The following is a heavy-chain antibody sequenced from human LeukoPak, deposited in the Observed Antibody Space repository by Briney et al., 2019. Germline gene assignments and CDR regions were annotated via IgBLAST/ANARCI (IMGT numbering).Heavy chain of an antibody. CDR1: GGSFSGYY. V-gene: IGHV4-34*01. CDR3: ARGEAPIAVAVNAFDI. J-gene: IGHJ3*02. Sequence: SETLSLTCAVYGGSFSGYYWSWIRQPPGKGLEWIGEINHSGSTNYNPSLKSRVTISVDTSKNQFSLKLSSVTAADTAVYYCARGEAPIAVAVNAFDIWGQGTMVTVSS. D-gene: IGHD6-19*01. CDR2: INHSGST.